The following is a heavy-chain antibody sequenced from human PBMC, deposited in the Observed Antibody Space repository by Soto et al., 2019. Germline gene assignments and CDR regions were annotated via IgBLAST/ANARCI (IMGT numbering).Heavy chain of an antibody. CDR3: ARYCSGGSCYYYYYGMDV. Sequence: TSETLSLTCTVSGGSISSGDYYWSWIRQPPGKGLEWIGYIYYSGSTYYNPSLKSRVTISVDTSKNQFSLKLSSVTAADTAVYYCARYCSGGSCYYYYYGMDVWGQGTTVTVSS. CDR2: IYYSGST. J-gene: IGHJ6*02. V-gene: IGHV4-30-4*01. D-gene: IGHD2-15*01. CDR1: GGSISSGDYY.